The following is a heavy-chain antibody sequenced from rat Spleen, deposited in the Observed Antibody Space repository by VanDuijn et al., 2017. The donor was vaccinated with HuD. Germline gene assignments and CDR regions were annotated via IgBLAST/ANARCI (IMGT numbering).Heavy chain of an antibody. CDR1: GFTFSDYY. CDR3: ARHSLNYYISYPNWFVY. V-gene: IGHV5-22*01. Sequence: EVQLVESGGGLVQPGRSLKLSCAASGFTFSDYYMAWVRQAPKKGLEWVASISYEGDNSYYGDSVKGRFTISRDNARSTLYLQMNSLRSEDTATYYCARHSLNYYISYPNWFVYWGQGTLVTVSS. CDR2: ISYEGDNS. D-gene: IGHD1-1*01. J-gene: IGHJ3*01.